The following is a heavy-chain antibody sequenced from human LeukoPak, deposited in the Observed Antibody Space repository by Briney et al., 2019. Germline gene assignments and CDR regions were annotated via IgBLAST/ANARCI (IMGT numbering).Heavy chain of an antibody. CDR1: VGSFSGYY. CDR2: INHSGST. CDR3: ARGLTGYSSGWYRVKYYFDY. Sequence: PSETLSLTCTVYVGSFSGYYWSWIRQPPGKGLEWIGEINHSGSTNYNPSLKSRVTISVDTSKNQFSLKLSSVTAADTAVYYCARGLTGYSSGWYRVKYYFDYWGQGTLVTVSS. D-gene: IGHD6-19*01. J-gene: IGHJ4*02. V-gene: IGHV4-34*01.